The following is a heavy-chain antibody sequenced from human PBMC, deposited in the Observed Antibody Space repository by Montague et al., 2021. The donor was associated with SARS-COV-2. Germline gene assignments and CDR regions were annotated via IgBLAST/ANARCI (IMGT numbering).Heavy chain of an antibody. V-gene: IGHV4-4*02. Sequence: SETLSLTCAVSGGSISRSKWWSWVRQPPGKGLEWIGEIYHSGSTNYNPSLKSRVTISVDTSKNQFSLKLSSVTAADTAVYYCARGSSFVTIFGVVITDPLFDYWGQGTLVTVSS. CDR1: GGSISRSKW. CDR3: ARGSSFVTIFGVVITDPLFDY. J-gene: IGHJ4*02. D-gene: IGHD3-3*01. CDR2: IYHSGST.